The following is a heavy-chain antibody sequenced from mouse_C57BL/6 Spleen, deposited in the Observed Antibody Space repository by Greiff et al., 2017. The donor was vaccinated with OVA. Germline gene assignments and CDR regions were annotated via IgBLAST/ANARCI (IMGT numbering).Heavy chain of an antibody. CDR2: IYPSDSET. V-gene: IGHV1-61*01. Sequence: QVQLQQPGAELVRPGSSVKLSCKASGYTFTSYWMDWVKQRPGQGLEWIGNIYPSDSETHYTQKFKDKATLTVDKSSSTAYMQLSSLTSEDSAVYDCARGYYGSPYFDYWGQGTTLTVSS. J-gene: IGHJ2*01. CDR3: ARGYYGSPYFDY. CDR1: GYTFTSYW. D-gene: IGHD1-1*01.